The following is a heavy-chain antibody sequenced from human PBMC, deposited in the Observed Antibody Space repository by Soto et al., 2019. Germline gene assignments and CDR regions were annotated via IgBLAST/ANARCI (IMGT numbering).Heavy chain of an antibody. V-gene: IGHV3-23*01. CDR1: GFTFSSYG. Sequence: EVQLLESGGGLVQPGGSLRLSCAASGFTFSSYGMSWVRQAPGKGLEWVSAIRSGGGSTYYADSVKGRFTISRDNSKNTLYLQMNSLRADDTAIYGCDKETGLVGTFDYWGEGTLVIFSS. CDR3: DKETGLVGTFDY. CDR2: IRSGGGST. J-gene: IGHJ4*02. D-gene: IGHD2-8*02.